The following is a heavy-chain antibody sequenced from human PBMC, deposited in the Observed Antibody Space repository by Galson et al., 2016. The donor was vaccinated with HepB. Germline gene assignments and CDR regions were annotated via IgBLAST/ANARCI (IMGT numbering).Heavy chain of an antibody. J-gene: IGHJ5*01. CDR1: GFTFTIYP. CDR2: ISYDGNNI. D-gene: IGHD3-10*01. Sequence: SLRLSCAASGFTFTIYPMHWVRQAPGKGLEWVAVISYDGNNINYADSVKGRFTISRDSSKKTLDLQVNGLRAEDTAVYYCARSRPYGSGGGWFDSWGQGTLVTVSS. V-gene: IGHV3-30-3*01. CDR3: ARSRPYGSGGGWFDS.